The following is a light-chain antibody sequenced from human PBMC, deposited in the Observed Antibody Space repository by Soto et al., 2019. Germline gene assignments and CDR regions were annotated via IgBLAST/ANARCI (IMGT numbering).Light chain of an antibody. V-gene: IGLV2-23*01. CDR1: SSDVGSYNL. J-gene: IGLJ3*02. Sequence: SVLTQPASVSGSPGQSITISCTGTSSDVGSYNLVSWYQQHPGKAPKLMIYEGSKRPSGVSNRFSGSKSGNTASLTISGLQAEDEADYYCCSYAGSRVFGGGTKVTVL. CDR2: EGS. CDR3: CSYAGSRV.